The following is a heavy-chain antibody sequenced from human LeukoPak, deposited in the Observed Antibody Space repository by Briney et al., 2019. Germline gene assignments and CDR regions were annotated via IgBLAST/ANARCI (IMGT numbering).Heavy chain of an antibody. V-gene: IGHV1-69*13. J-gene: IGHJ6*03. CDR3: ARGGFRDYYYYMDV. D-gene: IGHD3-10*01. CDR1: GYTFTSYG. Sequence: SVKVSCKASGYTFTSYGISWVRQAPGQGLEWMGGIIPIFGTANYAQKFQGRVTITADESTSTAYMELSSLRSEDTAVYYCARGGFRDYYYYMDVWGKGTTVTISS. CDR2: IIPIFGTA.